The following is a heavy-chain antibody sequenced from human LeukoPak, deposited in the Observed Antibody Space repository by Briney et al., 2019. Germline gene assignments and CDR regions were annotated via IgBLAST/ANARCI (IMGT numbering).Heavy chain of an antibody. CDR1: GGSFSGYY. Sequence: SETLSLTCAVYGGSFSGYYWSWLRQPPGKGLEWIGSIYYSGSTYYNPSLKSRVTISVDTSKNQFSLKLSSVTAADTAVYYCARDRVVTDFDYWGQGTLVTVSS. J-gene: IGHJ4*02. V-gene: IGHV4-34*01. CDR3: ARDRVVTDFDY. CDR2: IYYSGST. D-gene: IGHD4-23*01.